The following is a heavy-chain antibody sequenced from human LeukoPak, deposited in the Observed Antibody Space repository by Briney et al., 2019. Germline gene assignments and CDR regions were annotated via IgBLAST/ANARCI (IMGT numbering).Heavy chain of an antibody. Sequence: ASVKVSCKASGGTFSSYAISWVRQAPGQGLEWMGGIIPIFGTANYAQKFQGRVTITADKSTSTAYMELSSLRSEDTAVYYCARVVGPGSGSYYNRYYYYYMDVWGKGTTVTVSS. J-gene: IGHJ6*03. D-gene: IGHD3-10*01. CDR1: GGTFSSYA. CDR2: IIPIFGTA. CDR3: ARVVGPGSGSYYNRYYYYYMDV. V-gene: IGHV1-69*06.